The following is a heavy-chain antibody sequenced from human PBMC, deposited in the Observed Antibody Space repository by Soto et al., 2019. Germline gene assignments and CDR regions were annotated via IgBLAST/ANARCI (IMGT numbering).Heavy chain of an antibody. CDR2: ISPDGSNK. CDR3: VRDGESVLPSES. J-gene: IGHJ5*02. Sequence: EVSLVESGGGLVQPGGSLRLSCSTSGFTFSRFWMNWVRQAPGKGLMWVSHISPDGSNKAYADFVKGRFSLSRDDAKGTLYLEMNSLRAEDTARFYCVRDGESVLPSESWGQGALVTVS. D-gene: IGHD3-10*01. V-gene: IGHV3-74*01. CDR1: GFTFSRFW.